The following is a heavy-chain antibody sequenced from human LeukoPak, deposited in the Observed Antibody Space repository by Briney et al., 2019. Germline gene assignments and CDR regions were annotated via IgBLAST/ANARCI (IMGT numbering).Heavy chain of an antibody. CDR2: IRYDGSNK. V-gene: IGHV3-30*02. CDR3: AKGGTPMVTKADFFDY. D-gene: IGHD5-18*01. J-gene: IGHJ4*02. CDR1: GFTFSSYV. Sequence: GGSLRLSCAASGFTFSSYVMHWVRQAPGKGLEWVAFIRYDGSNKDYADSVQGRFTISRDNSKNMLYLQMNNLRAEDTALYYCAKGGTPMVTKADFFDYWGQGTLVTVSS.